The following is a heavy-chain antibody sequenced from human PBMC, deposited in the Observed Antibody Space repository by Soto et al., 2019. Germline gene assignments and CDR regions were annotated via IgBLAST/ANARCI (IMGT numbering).Heavy chain of an antibody. Sequence: GGSLRLSCEVSGFTFSMYSMSWVRQSPGKGLEWVAKIPQDGVDGHYADSVKGRFTISRDNGKNSLYLQLNNLRAEDTAVYYCARDHLILPAHDFLYGSDVWGRGATVTVSS. D-gene: IGHD2-21*02. CDR2: IPQDGVDG. CDR3: ARDHLILPAHDFLYGSDV. CDR1: GFTFSMYS. J-gene: IGHJ6*02. V-gene: IGHV3-7*03.